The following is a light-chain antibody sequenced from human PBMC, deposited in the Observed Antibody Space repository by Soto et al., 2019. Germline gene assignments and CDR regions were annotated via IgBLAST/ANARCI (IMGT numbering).Light chain of an antibody. CDR1: SSDVGSYNL. CDR3: CSYAGSSTFVV. Sequence: QPVLNQPASVSGSPGQSITISCTGTSSDVGSYNLVSWYQQHPGKAPKLMIYEVSKRPSGVSNRFSGSKSGNTASLTISGLQAEDEADYYCCSYAGSSTFVVFGGGTKVTVL. V-gene: IGLV2-23*02. CDR2: EVS. J-gene: IGLJ2*01.